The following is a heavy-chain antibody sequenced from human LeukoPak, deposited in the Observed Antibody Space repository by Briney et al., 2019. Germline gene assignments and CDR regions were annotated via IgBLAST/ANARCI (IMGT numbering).Heavy chain of an antibody. D-gene: IGHD6-13*01. CDR1: GGTFSSYA. CDR3: ASKGGYSSSWYGDYFDY. J-gene: IGHJ4*02. V-gene: IGHV1-69*05. CDR2: IIPIFGTA. Sequence: SVKVSCKASGGTFSSYAISWVRQASGQGLEWMGRIIPIFGTANYAQKFQGRVTITTDESTSTAYMELSSLRSEDTAVYYCASKGGYSSSWYGDYFDYWGQGTLVTVSS.